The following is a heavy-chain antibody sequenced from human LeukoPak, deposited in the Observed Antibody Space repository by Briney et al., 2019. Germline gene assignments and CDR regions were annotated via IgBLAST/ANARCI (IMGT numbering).Heavy chain of an antibody. CDR2: MNPNSGNT. CDR3: ARGTTRSGWSPFDY. J-gene: IGHJ4*02. D-gene: IGHD6-19*01. CDR1: GYTFTSYD. V-gene: IGHV1-8*03. Sequence: ASVKVSCKASGYTFTSYDINWVRQATGQGLEWMGWMNPNSGNTGYAQKFQGRVTITRSTSISTAYMELSSLRSEDTAVYYCARGTTRSGWSPFDYWGQGTLVTVSS.